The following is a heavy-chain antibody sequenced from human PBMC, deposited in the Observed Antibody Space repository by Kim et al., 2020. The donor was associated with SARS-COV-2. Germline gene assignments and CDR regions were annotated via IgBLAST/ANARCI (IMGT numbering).Heavy chain of an antibody. CDR2: INPSGGST. CDR3: ARDLFTSITIFGVVISEGYYGMDV. V-gene: IGHV1-46*01. Sequence: ASVKVSCKASGYTFTSYYMHWVRQAPGQGLEWMGIINPSGGSTSYAQKFQGRVTMTRDTSTSTVYMELSSLRSEDTAVYYCARDLFTSITIFGVVISEGYYGMDVWGQGTTVTVSS. D-gene: IGHD3-3*01. CDR1: GYTFTSYY. J-gene: IGHJ6*02.